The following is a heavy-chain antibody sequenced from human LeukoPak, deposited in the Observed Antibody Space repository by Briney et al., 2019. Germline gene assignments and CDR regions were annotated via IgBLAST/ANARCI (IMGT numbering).Heavy chain of an antibody. CDR1: GFTFSSYW. V-gene: IGHV3-53*01. D-gene: IGHD4-17*01. CDR2: IYSGGST. CDR3: ARGTVTTQYFQH. Sequence: PGGSLRLSCAASGFTFSSYWMNWARQAPGKGLEWVSVIYSGGSTYYADSVKGRFTISRDNSKNTLYLQMDGLRAEDTAMYYCARGTVTTQYFQHWGQGTLVTVSS. J-gene: IGHJ1*01.